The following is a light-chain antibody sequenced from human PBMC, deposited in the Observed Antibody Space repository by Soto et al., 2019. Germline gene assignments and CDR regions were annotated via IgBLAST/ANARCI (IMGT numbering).Light chain of an antibody. CDR1: QTISSW. CDR3: QHYNSYSEA. J-gene: IGKJ1*01. V-gene: IGKV1-5*03. CDR2: KAS. Sequence: IQMTQSPSTLSGSVGDRVTITCRAGQTISSWLAWYQQKPGKAPKLLIYKASTLKSGVPSRSSGSGSGTEFTLTISSLQPDDFETYYCQHYNSYSEAFGQGTKVDIK.